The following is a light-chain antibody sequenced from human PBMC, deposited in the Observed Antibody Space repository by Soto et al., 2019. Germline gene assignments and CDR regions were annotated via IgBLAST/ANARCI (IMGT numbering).Light chain of an antibody. J-gene: IGKJ1*01. CDR1: QSVSNN. CDR3: QHYNNWPRT. V-gene: IGKV3-15*01. CDR2: GAS. Sequence: EIVMTQSPATLSVSPGERATLSCRASQSVSNNLAWYQQKPGQAPRLLIFGASTRATGIPARFSGSGSGTEFTLTISSLQSEDFAVYYCQHYNNWPRTFGQGTMVDIK.